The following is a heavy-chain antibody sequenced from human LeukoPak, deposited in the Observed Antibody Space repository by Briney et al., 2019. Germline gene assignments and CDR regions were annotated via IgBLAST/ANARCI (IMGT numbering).Heavy chain of an antibody. CDR1: GYTFTSYG. V-gene: IGHV1-18*01. CDR3: ALYGSGRNFDY. CDR2: ISAYNGHT. Sequence: ASVKVSCKASGYTFTSYGINWVRQAPGQGFEWMGWISAYNGHTNYAQKLQGRVTMTTDTSTSTAYMELRSLRSDDTAVYYCALYGSGRNFDYWRQGSLVTVSS. D-gene: IGHD6-19*01. J-gene: IGHJ4*02.